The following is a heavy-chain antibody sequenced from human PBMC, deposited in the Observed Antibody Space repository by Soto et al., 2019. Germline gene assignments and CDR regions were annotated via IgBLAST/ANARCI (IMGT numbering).Heavy chain of an antibody. CDR1: GDSVSNSRAT. V-gene: IGHV6-1*01. CDR2: TYYRSKWIS. Sequence: SQTLSLTCAISGDSVSNSRATWNWIRQSPSGGLEWLGRTYYRSKWISDYAMSVKSRIGINPDTSKNLISLELNSVTPEDTAVYYCARDPPDFNSGFDLWGQGTPVTVSS. CDR3: ARDPPDFNSGFDL. D-gene: IGHD4-4*01. J-gene: IGHJ5*02.